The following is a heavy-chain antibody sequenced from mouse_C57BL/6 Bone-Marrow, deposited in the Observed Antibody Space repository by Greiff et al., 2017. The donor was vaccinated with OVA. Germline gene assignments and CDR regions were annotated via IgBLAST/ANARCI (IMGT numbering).Heavy chain of an antibody. D-gene: IGHD1-1*01. J-gene: IGHJ3*01. CDR1: GYTFTSYW. CDR2: IDPSDSYT. Sequence: QVQLQQPGAELVKPGASVKLSCKASGYTFTSYWMQWVKQRPGQGLEWIGEIDPSDSYTNYNQKFKGKATLTVDTSSSPAYMQLSSLTSEDSAVYYCARTVPYRGFAYWGQGTLVTVSA. V-gene: IGHV1-50*01. CDR3: ARTVPYRGFAY.